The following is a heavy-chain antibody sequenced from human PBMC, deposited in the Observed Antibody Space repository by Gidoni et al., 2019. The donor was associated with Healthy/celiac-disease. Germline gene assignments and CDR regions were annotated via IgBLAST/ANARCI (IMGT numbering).Heavy chain of an antibody. CDR3: ARWGEYGDYVSPQTYGMDV. J-gene: IGHJ6*02. D-gene: IGHD4-17*01. V-gene: IGHV4-34*01. CDR1: GGSFRGYY. Sequence: QVQLQQWGAGRLKPSETLSLTCAVYGGSFRGYYWSWIRQPPGKGLEWIGEINHSGSTNYNPSLKSRVTISVDTSKNQFSLKLSSVTAADTAVYYCARWGEYGDYVSPQTYGMDVWGQGTTVTVSS. CDR2: INHSGST.